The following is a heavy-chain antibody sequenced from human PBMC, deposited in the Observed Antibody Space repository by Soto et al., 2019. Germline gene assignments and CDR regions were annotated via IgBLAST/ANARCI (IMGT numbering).Heavy chain of an antibody. CDR1: GGSISSSNW. Sequence: QVQLQESGPGLVKPSGTLSLTCAVSGGSISSSNWWSWVRQPPGKGLEWIGEIYHSGSTNYNPSLKSRVTISVDKSKNQFSLKLSSVTAADTAVYYCVRDDSSFVGANWFDPWGQGTLVTVSS. CDR3: VRDDSSFVGANWFDP. J-gene: IGHJ5*02. CDR2: IYHSGST. D-gene: IGHD6-6*01. V-gene: IGHV4-4*02.